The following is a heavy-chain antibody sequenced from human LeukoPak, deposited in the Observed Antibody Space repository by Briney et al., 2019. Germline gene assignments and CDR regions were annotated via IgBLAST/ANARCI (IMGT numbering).Heavy chain of an antibody. CDR3: ARESSVTTFPSWFDP. V-gene: IGHV3-21*01. CDR1: GFTFSSYS. CDR2: ISSSSSYI. D-gene: IGHD4-11*01. Sequence: GGSLRLSCAASGFTFSSYSMNWVRQAPGKGLEWVSSISSSSSYIYYADSVKGRFTISRDNAKNSLYLQMNSLRAEDTAVYYCARESSVTTFPSWFDPWGQGTLVTVSS. J-gene: IGHJ5*02.